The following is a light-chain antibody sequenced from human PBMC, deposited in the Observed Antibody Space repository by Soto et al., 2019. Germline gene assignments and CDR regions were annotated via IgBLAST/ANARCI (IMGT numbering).Light chain of an antibody. Sequence: EMVLTQSPGTLSLSPGERATLSCRASQSVSSSYLAWYQQKPGQAPRLLIYGASTRATATPDRLSGSGSGTDFTLTISTLEPEDFAVYYCQQYAALPITFGQGTRLEIK. CDR2: GAS. J-gene: IGKJ5*01. CDR3: QQYAALPIT. V-gene: IGKV3-20*01. CDR1: QSVSSSY.